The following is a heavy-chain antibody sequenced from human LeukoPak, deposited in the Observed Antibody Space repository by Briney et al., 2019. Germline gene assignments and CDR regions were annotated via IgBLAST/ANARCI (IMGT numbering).Heavy chain of an antibody. D-gene: IGHD3-10*01. J-gene: IGHJ4*02. CDR1: GFTFSSYG. CDR3: AYGSGSYTRRTGDY. Sequence: GGSLRLSCAASGFTFSSYGMHWVRRAPGKGLEWVSAISGSGGSTYYADSVKGRFTISRDNSKNTLYLQMNSLRAEDTAVYYCAYGSGSYTRRTGDYWGQGTLVTVSS. CDR2: ISGSGGST. V-gene: IGHV3-23*01.